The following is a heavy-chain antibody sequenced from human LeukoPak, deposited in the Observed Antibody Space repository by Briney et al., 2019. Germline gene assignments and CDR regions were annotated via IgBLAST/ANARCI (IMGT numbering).Heavy chain of an antibody. CDR1: GFTFSSYG. V-gene: IGHV3-NL1*01. Sequence: PGRSLRLSCAASGFTFSSYGMHWVRQAPGKGLEWVSVIYSGGATYYADSVKGRFTISRDNSQNTLYLQMNSLGAEDTAVYYCARELHLGQGTLVTVSS. CDR2: IYSGGAT. CDR3: ARELH. J-gene: IGHJ4*02.